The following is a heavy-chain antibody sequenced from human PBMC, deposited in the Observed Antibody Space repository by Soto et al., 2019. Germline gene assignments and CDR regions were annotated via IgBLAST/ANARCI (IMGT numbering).Heavy chain of an antibody. V-gene: IGHV4-39*01. D-gene: IGHD4-17*01. CDR2: IYYSEST. CDR3: ASTDDYGDYVGY. Sequence: SETMSLTCTVSGGYISSSIYYWGRIRKPPGKGLAWIGSIYYSESTYYNPSLKSRVTISVDTPKNQFSVKLSSVTAADPAVHYCASTDDYGDYVGYWGQGTLVTVSS. J-gene: IGHJ4*02. CDR1: GGYISSSIYY.